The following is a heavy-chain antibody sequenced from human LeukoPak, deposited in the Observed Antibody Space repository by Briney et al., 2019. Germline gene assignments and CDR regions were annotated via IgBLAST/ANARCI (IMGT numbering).Heavy chain of an antibody. Sequence: GGSLRLSCAASGFTFSSYSMNWVRQAPGKGLEWVAYIKQDGSEKYYVDSVKGRFTISRDNAKNSLYLQMNSLRAEDTAVYYCVIYYYDSSGYYYFDYWGQGTLVTVSS. V-gene: IGHV3-7*01. CDR1: GFTFSSYS. CDR2: IKQDGSEK. J-gene: IGHJ4*02. D-gene: IGHD3-22*01. CDR3: VIYYYDSSGYYYFDY.